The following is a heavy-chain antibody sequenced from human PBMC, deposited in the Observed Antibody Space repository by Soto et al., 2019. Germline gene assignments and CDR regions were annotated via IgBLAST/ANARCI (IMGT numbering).Heavy chain of an antibody. V-gene: IGHV4-61*01. J-gene: IGHJ4*02. CDR3: AKDYLSPRSYHGNFDY. D-gene: IGHD1-26*01. CDR2: IYYSGST. Sequence: SETLSLTCTVSGGSVSSGSYYWSWIRQPPGKGLEWIGYIYYSGSTYYADSVKGRFTISRDNSKNTLYLQMNSLRAEDTAVYYCAKDYLSPRSYHGNFDYWGQGTLVTVSS. CDR1: GGSVSSGSYY.